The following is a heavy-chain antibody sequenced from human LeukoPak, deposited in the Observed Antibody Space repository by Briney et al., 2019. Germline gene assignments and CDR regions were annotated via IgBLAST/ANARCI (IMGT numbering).Heavy chain of an antibody. CDR3: GRGWGGTTGGTSWFEP. J-gene: IGHJ5*02. D-gene: IGHD2-21*01. Sequence: APVKVSCKASGYTFTAYYVYSVRQAPGQGLEWMGWINPKNGGTRYAQKYPAWVTVSRDTTIRTAYMELSTLKSDDTAVYYCGRGWGGTTGGTSWFEPWGQGTLVIVSS. CDR1: GYTFTAYY. V-gene: IGHV1-2*04. CDR2: INPKNGGT.